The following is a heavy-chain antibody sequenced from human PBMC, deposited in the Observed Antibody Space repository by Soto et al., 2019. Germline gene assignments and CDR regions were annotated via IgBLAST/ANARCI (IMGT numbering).Heavy chain of an antibody. V-gene: IGHV4-59*08. Sequence: SETLSLTCTVSGGSISSYYWSWIRQPPGKGLEWIGYIYYSGSTNYNPSLKSRVTIPVDTSKNQFSLKLSSVTAADTAVYYCARAGYYYDSSSYYYSALDYWGQGTLVTVSS. CDR1: GGSISSYY. D-gene: IGHD3-22*01. CDR3: ARAGYYYDSSSYYYSALDY. J-gene: IGHJ4*02. CDR2: IYYSGST.